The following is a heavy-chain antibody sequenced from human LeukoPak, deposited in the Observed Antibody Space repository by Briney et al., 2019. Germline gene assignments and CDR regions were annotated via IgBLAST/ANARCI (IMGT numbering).Heavy chain of an antibody. D-gene: IGHD1-26*01. CDR1: GFTFSSYW. CDR2: INSDGSST. Sequence: GGSLRLSCAASGFTFSSYWMHWVRQAPGKGLGWVSRINSDGSSTNYADSVKGRFTISRDNSKNTLSLQMDSLRAEDTAVYYCVKLRGIYLDFDSWGRGTLVSVSS. J-gene: IGHJ4*02. CDR3: VKLRGIYLDFDS. V-gene: IGHV3-74*01.